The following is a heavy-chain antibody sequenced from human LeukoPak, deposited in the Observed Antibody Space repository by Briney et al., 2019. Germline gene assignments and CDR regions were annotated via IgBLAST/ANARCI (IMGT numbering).Heavy chain of an antibody. CDR1: GFTFSSSA. CDR2: ISASGGST. V-gene: IGHV3-23*01. Sequence: GGSLRLSCAASGFTFSSSAMSWVRQVPGKGLEWVSGISASGGSTYYADSVRGRFTISRDNSKNTLYVQMNSLRDEDTAVYYCAKECRVGHYYGMDVWGQGTTVTVSS. D-gene: IGHD2-15*01. J-gene: IGHJ6*02. CDR3: AKECRVGHYYGMDV.